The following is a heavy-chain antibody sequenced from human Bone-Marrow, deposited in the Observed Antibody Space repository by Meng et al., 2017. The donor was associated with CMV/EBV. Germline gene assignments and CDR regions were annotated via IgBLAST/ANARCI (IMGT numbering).Heavy chain of an antibody. V-gene: IGHV1-46*01. Sequence: ASVKVSCKASGFTFTAHYMHWVRQAPGQGLEWMGIINPSGGSTSYAQKFQGRVTMTRDTSTSTVYMELSSLRSEDTAVYYCAREPLQSNYYDSSHPGFDYWGQGTLVTVSS. CDR2: INPSGGST. J-gene: IGHJ4*02. D-gene: IGHD3-22*01. CDR3: AREPLQSNYYDSSHPGFDY. CDR1: GFTFTAHY.